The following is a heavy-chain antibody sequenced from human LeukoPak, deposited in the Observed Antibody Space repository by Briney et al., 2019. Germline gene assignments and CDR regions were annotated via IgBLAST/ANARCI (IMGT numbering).Heavy chain of an antibody. CDR2: FIPILGTA. V-gene: IGHV1-69*10. J-gene: IGHJ6*04. D-gene: IGHD3-3*01. Sequence: SVEVSCKASGATFSGYALNWVRQAPGQGLEWMGVFIPILGTANSTQKFHDRLTITADRSTNTAYMELSSLRSEDTAVYFCAAIPVFGVVLHQEPVWGKGTTVTVSS. CDR1: GATFSGYA. CDR3: AAIPVFGVVLHQEPV.